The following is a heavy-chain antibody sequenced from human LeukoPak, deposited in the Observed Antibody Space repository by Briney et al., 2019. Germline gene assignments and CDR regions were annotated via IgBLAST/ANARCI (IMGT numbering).Heavy chain of an antibody. V-gene: IGHV3-23*01. CDR2: INGSGGRT. Sequence: GGSLRLSCAASGFTFSSYAMTWVRQAPGKGLEWVSGINGSGGRTYYAVSVKGRFTISRDNSKNTLYLQMNSLRAEDTAVYYCAKSPWNGKFRAYFDYWGQGTLVTVSS. CDR3: AKSPWNGKFRAYFDY. J-gene: IGHJ4*02. D-gene: IGHD1-1*01. CDR1: GFTFSSYA.